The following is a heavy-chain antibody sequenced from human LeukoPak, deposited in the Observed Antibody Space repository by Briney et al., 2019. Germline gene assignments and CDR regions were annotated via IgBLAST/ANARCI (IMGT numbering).Heavy chain of an antibody. J-gene: IGHJ5*02. V-gene: IGHV1-46*01. CDR2: INPNGDAT. CDR3: ARPLFCAFDNCGYWLDP. Sequence: ASVKVSCKTSGYTFTKYLIHWVRQAPGQGLEWVGTINPNGDATNYAPRLQGRLPLTQDTSTSTVYMELRGLTPDDTAVYYCARPLFCAFDNCGYWLDPWGPGTLVTVSS. D-gene: IGHD1-20*01. CDR1: GYTFTKYL.